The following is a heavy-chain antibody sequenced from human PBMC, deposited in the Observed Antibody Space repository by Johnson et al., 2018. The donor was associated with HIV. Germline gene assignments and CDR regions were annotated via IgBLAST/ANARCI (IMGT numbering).Heavy chain of an antibody. J-gene: IGHJ3*02. D-gene: IGHD4-23*01. CDR2: IYWNGGSI. V-gene: IGHV3-20*04. CDR1: GFSFDDYG. Sequence: EVQLVESGGGVVRPGGSLRFSCAASGFSFDDYGLSLVRQAPGKGLEWVSGIYWNGGSIGYADSVKGRFTISRDNSKNTLYLQMNSLRAEDTAVYYCAKSPGKDHGGKSGAFDIWGQGTMVTVPS. CDR3: AKSPGKDHGGKSGAFDI.